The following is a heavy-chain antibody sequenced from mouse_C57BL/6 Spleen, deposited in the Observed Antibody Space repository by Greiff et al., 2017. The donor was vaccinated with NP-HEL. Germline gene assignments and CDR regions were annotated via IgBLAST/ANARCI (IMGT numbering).Heavy chain of an antibody. CDR2: IRSKSNNYAT. J-gene: IGHJ4*01. V-gene: IGHV10-1*01. CDR3: VRLGGVYAMDY. Sequence: EVKVVESGGGLVQPKGSLKLSCAASGFSFNTYAMNWVRQAPGKGLEWVARIRSKSNNYATYYADSVKDRFTISRDDSESMLYLQMNNLKTEDTAMYYCVRLGGVYAMDYWGQGTSVTVSS. D-gene: IGHD1-1*02. CDR1: GFSFNTYA.